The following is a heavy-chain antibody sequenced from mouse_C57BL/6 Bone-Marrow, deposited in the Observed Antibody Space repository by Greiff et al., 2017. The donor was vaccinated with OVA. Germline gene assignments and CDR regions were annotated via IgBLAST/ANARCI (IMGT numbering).Heavy chain of an antibody. CDR2: ISYDGSN. D-gene: IGHD1-1*01. V-gene: IGHV3-6*01. CDR3: ARGGAVEDYAVDY. CDR1: GYSITSCYH. J-gene: IGHJ4*01. Sequence: DVKLVESGPGLVKPSQSLSLSCSATGYSITSCYHWNWIRKFPGNKLELMGFISYDGSNNYNQSLKNPITLTLDTSKNHFFLTLNSVTTEDTTADCCARGGAVEDYAVDYWGQGTSGTVSS.